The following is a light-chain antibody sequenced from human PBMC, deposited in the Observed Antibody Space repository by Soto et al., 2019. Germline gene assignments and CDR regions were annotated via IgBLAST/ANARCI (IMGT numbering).Light chain of an antibody. V-gene: IGKV1-39*01. Sequence: DIQMTQSPSSLSASAGDRVTITCRASQSIVSYLNCYQQKPGKAPNLLIYAASSLQSGVTSRISGSGSRTDFTLTISSLQPEDFATYYCQQSYDPVWTFDQGTKVEIK. CDR2: AAS. J-gene: IGKJ1*01. CDR3: QQSYDPVWT. CDR1: QSIVSY.